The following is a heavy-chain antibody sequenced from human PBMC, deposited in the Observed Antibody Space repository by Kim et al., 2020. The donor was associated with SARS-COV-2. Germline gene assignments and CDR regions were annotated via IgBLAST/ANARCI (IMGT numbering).Heavy chain of an antibody. CDR1: GFTFSSYA. V-gene: IGHV3-23*01. D-gene: IGHD6-13*01. CDR2: ISGSGVST. CDR3: AEVPGQQLATRGLDY. Sequence: GGSLRLSCAASGFTFSSYAMSWVRQAPGKGLEWVSAISGSGVSTYYADSVKGRFTISRDNSKNTLYLQMNSLRAEDTAVYYCAEVPGQQLATRGLDYWGQGTLVTVSS. J-gene: IGHJ4*02.